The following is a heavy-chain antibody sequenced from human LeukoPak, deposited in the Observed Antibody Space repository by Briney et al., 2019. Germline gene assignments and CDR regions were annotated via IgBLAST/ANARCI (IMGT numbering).Heavy chain of an antibody. CDR3: ARVTYYYDSSDPDY. CDR2: IYYSGST. D-gene: IGHD3-22*01. V-gene: IGHV4-39*07. J-gene: IGHJ4*02. CDR1: GGSISSSIYY. Sequence: PSGTLPLTCTVSGGSISSSIYYWGWIRQPPGKGLEWLGGIYYSGSTYYNPSLKSRVTISVDTSKNQFSLQLSSVTAADTAVYYCARVTYYYDSSDPDYWGQGTLVTVSS.